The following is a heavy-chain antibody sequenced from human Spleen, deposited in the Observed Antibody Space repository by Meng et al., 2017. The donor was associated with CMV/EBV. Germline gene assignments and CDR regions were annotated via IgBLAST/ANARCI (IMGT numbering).Heavy chain of an antibody. D-gene: IGHD6-6*01. CDR2: ISGRGGSA. CDR3: AARTRDAFDI. CDR1: GFTFSNAW. V-gene: IGHV3-23*01. J-gene: IGHJ3*02. Sequence: GESLKISCAASGFTFSNAWMSWVRQAPGKGLEWVSAISGRGGSAFYADSVRGRFTISRDNSKSTLYLQMNSLRAEDTAVYYCAARTRDAFDIWGQGTMVTVSS.